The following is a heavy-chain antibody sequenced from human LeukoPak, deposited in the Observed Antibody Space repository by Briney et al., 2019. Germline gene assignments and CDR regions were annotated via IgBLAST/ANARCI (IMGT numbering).Heavy chain of an antibody. CDR1: GGSISSNSNY. D-gene: IGHD2-21*01. J-gene: IGHJ4*02. V-gene: IGHV4-39*01. CDR3: ARQALWFFDQ. CDR2: ISYGGST. Sequence: SETLSLTCTVSGGSISSNSNYWAWIRQPPGRGLEWIGSISYGGSTYYSPSLESRVTISVDTSKNQFSLRLGSVTAADTAVYYCARQALWFFDQWGQGTLVTVSS.